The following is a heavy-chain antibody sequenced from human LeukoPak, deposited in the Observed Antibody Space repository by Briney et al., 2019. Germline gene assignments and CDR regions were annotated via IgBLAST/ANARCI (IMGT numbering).Heavy chain of an antibody. Sequence: SETLSLTCTVSGGSISSHYWSWIRQPPGKGLEWTGYIYYSGSTNYNPSLKSRVTISVDTSKNQFSLKLSSVTAADTAVHYCARAGKIGWFDPWGQGTLVTVSS. CDR3: ARAGKIGWFDP. V-gene: IGHV4-59*11. CDR1: GGSISSHY. CDR2: IYYSGST. J-gene: IGHJ5*02.